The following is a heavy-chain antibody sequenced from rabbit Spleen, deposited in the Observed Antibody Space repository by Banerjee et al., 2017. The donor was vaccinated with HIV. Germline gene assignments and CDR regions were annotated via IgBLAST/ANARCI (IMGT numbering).Heavy chain of an antibody. CDR3: VRDSGWGRLDL. CDR2: IDTGDGST. V-gene: IGHV1S47*01. J-gene: IGHJ3*01. CDR1: GFTLNTYW. Sequence: QEQLEESGGGLVKPGGTLTLTCKASGFTLNTYWICWVRQAPGKGLEWIGCIDTGDGSTYYATWVNGRFTLSRSTSLNTVTLQMTSLTAADTATCFCVRDSGWGRLDLWGPGTLVTVS. D-gene: IGHD4-1*01.